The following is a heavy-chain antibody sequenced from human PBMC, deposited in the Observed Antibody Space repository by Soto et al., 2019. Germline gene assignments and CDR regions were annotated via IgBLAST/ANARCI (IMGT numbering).Heavy chain of an antibody. CDR1: GFTFSSYA. CDR3: AKGYRYCSSTTCYTTSAPFDY. V-gene: IGHV3-23*01. D-gene: IGHD2-2*02. J-gene: IGHJ4*02. CDR2: ISGTGSST. Sequence: EVQLLESGGGLVQPGGSLRLSCAASGFTFSSYAMTWVRQAPGKGLEWVSGISGTGSSTYYADSVKGRFTIARDNSKNTLYLQMSSLRAEDTAVYYCAKGYRYCSSTTCYTTSAPFDYWGQGILVTVSS.